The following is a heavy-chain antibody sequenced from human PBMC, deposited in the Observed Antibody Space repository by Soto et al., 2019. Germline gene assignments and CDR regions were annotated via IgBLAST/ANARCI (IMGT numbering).Heavy chain of an antibody. CDR2: ISAYNGNT. CDR3: ARRWPTGLYYYYFMDV. CDR1: GYTFTSYG. D-gene: IGHD4-17*01. V-gene: IGHV1-18*01. Sequence: QVQLVQSGAEVKKPGASVKVSCKASGYTFTSYGISWVRQAPGQGLEWMGWISAYNGNTNYAQKLQGRVTMTTDTSTSTAYMELRSLRSDDTTVYYCARRWPTGLYYYYFMDVWGKGTTVTVSS. J-gene: IGHJ6*03.